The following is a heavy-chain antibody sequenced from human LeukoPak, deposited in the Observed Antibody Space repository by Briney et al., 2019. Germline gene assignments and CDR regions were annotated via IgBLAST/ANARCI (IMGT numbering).Heavy chain of an antibody. CDR2: ISGGGGST. V-gene: IGHV3-23*01. CDR3: ARITVTTNLPDY. D-gene: IGHD4-17*01. Sequence: GGSLRLSCAASGFTFSSYAMSWVRQAPGKGLEWVSAISGGGGSTYYADSVKGRFTISRDNSKNTLYLQMNSLRAEDTAVYYCARITVTTNLPDYWGQGTLVTVSS. J-gene: IGHJ4*02. CDR1: GFTFSSYA.